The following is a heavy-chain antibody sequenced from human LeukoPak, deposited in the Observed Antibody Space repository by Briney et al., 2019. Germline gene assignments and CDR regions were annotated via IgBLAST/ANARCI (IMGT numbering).Heavy chain of an antibody. V-gene: IGHV1-2*02. CDR3: ARVPYDAFDI. Sequence: ASVKVSCKASGYTLTGYYMHWVRQAPGQGLEWMGWINPNSGGTNYAQKFQGRVTMTRDTSISTAYMGLSRLRSDDTAVYYCARVPYDAFDIWGQGTMVTVSS. CDR2: INPNSGGT. J-gene: IGHJ3*02. CDR1: GYTLTGYY.